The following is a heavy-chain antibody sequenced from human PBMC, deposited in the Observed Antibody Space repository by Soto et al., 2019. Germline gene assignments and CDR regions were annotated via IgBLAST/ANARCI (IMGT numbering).Heavy chain of an antibody. V-gene: IGHV4-34*01. CDR3: ARGRRYSYGY. D-gene: IGHD5-18*01. Sequence: QVQLQQWGAGLLKPSETLSLTCAVYSGSFSGYYWSWIRQPPGKGLEWIGEINHSGSTNYNPPLKSRVTISVDTSKNQFSLKLSSVTAADTAVYYCARGRRYSYGYWGQGTLVTVSS. CDR1: SGSFSGYY. CDR2: INHSGST. J-gene: IGHJ4*02.